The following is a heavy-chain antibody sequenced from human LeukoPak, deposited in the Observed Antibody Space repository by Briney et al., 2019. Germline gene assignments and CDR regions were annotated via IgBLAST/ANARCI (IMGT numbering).Heavy chain of an antibody. CDR3: AKDMEPSVGATTAFDY. Sequence: PGGSLRLSCAASGFTFDDYAMHWVRPAPGEGVEWVSLISGDGGSTYYADSVKGRITISRDNSKNALYLQMNSLRTEDTALYYGAKDMEPSVGATTAFDYWGQGTLVTVSS. D-gene: IGHD1-26*01. J-gene: IGHJ4*02. CDR1: GFTFDDYA. V-gene: IGHV3-43*02. CDR2: ISGDGGST.